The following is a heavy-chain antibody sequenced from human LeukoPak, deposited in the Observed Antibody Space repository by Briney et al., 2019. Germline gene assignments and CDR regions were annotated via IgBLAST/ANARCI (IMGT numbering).Heavy chain of an antibody. D-gene: IGHD2-8*01. CDR2: IIPIFGTA. CDR1: GGTFSSYA. CDR3: ARADHGRGGVFDY. J-gene: IGHJ4*02. V-gene: IGHV1-69*05. Sequence: GASGKVSCKASGGTFSSYAISWVRQAPGQGLEWMGGIIPIFGTANYAQKFQGRVTITTDESTSTAYMELSSLRSEDTAGYYCARADHGRGGVFDYRGQGTLVTVSS.